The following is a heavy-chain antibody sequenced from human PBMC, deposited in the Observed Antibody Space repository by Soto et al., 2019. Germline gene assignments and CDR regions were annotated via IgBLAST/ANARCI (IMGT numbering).Heavy chain of an antibody. Sequence: EVQLVESGGGLVQPGGSLRLSCAASGFTFSSYSMNWVRQAPGKGLEWVSYISSSSTIYYADSVKGRFTISRDNAKNSLYLQMNSLRAEDTAVYYCARFAVGATFDYWGQGTRVTVSA. J-gene: IGHJ4*02. D-gene: IGHD1-26*01. CDR3: ARFAVGATFDY. CDR2: ISSSSTI. V-gene: IGHV3-48*01. CDR1: GFTFSSYS.